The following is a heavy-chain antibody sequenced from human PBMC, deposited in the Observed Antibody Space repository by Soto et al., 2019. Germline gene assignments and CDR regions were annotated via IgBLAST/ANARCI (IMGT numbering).Heavy chain of an antibody. CDR3: ARVSVVRGAEGNWFDP. D-gene: IGHD3-10*01. J-gene: IGHJ5*02. Sequence: QVQLQQWGAGLLKPSETLSLTCAVYGGSFSGYYWSWIRQPPGKGLEWIGEINHSGSTNYNPSLKSRVTISVDTSKNQFSLKLSSVTAADTAVYYCARVSVVRGAEGNWFDPWGQGTLVTVSS. CDR1: GGSFSGYY. V-gene: IGHV4-34*01. CDR2: INHSGST.